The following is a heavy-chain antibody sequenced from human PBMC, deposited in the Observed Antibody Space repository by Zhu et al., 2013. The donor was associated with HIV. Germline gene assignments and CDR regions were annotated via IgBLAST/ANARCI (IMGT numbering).Heavy chain of an antibody. D-gene: IGHD3-10*01. CDR1: GYTFTSYG. V-gene: IGHV1-18*01. CDR3: AREGGAITMVHGEPYYYYGMDV. J-gene: IGHJ6*02. Sequence: QVQLVQSGAEVKKPGASVKVSCKASGYTFTSYGISWVRQAPGQGLEWMGWISAYNGNTNYAQKLQGRVTMTTDTSTSTAYMELRSLRSDDTAVYYCAREGGAITMVHGEPYYYYGMDVWGQGTTVTVSS. CDR2: ISAYNGNT.